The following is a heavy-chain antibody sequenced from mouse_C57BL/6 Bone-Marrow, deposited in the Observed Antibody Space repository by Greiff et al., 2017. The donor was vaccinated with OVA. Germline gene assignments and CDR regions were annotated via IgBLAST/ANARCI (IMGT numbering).Heavy chain of an antibody. CDR3: TTSTMITTRPYWYFDV. CDR1: GFNIKDDY. V-gene: IGHV14-4*01. Sequence: EVKLQESGAELVRPGASVKLSCTASGFNIKDDYMHWVKQRPEQGLEWIGWIDPENGDTDYASKFQGKATITADTSSNTAYLQLSSLTSEDTAVYYCTTSTMITTRPYWYFDVWGTGTTVTVSS. D-gene: IGHD2-4*01. CDR2: IDPENGDT. J-gene: IGHJ1*03.